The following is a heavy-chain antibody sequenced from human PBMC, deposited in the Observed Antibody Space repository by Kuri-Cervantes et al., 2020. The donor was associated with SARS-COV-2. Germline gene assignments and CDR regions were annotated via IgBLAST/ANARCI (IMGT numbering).Heavy chain of an antibody. J-gene: IGHJ4*02. CDR3: AKDIIAAAGMTIDY. Sequence: SLKISCAASGFTFDGYAMHWVRQAPGKGLEWVSGISWNSGSIGYADSVKGRFTISRDNAKNSLYLQMNSLRAEDTALYYCAKDIIAAAGMTIDYWGQGTLVTVSS. V-gene: IGHV3-9*01. CDR2: ISWNSGSI. D-gene: IGHD6-13*01. CDR1: GFTFDGYA.